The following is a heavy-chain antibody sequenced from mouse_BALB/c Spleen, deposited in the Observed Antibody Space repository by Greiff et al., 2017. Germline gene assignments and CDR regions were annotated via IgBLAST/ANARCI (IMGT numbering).Heavy chain of an antibody. J-gene: IGHJ2*01. V-gene: IGHV3-2*02. Sequence: EVKLMESGPGLVKPSQSLSLTCTVTGYSITSDYAWNWIRQFPGNKLEWMGYISYSGSTSYNPSLKSRISITRDTSKNQFFLQLNSVTTEDTATYYCARWDGYYGYWGQGTTLTVSS. CDR2: ISYSGST. CDR3: ARWDGYYGY. D-gene: IGHD1-1*01. CDR1: GYSITSDYA.